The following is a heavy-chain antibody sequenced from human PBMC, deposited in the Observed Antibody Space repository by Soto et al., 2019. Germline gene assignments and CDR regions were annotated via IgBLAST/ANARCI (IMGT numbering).Heavy chain of an antibody. J-gene: IGHJ5*02. D-gene: IGHD6-13*01. V-gene: IGHV3-74*01. CDR2: INSDGSRT. Sequence: EVQLVESGGGLVQPVESLRLSCAASGFTFSSYWMHWVRQAPGKGLVWVSRINSDGSRTNYADSVKGRFTVSRDNAKNTQYLQMNSLRSEDTAVYYCARVLTGSWNWFDPWGQGTLVTVSS. CDR3: ARVLTGSWNWFDP. CDR1: GFTFSSYW.